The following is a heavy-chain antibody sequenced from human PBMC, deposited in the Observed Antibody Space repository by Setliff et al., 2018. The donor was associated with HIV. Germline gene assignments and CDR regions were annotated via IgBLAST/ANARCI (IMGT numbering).Heavy chain of an antibody. CDR3: ARRRSVALSPFDY. J-gene: IGHJ4*02. CDR1: GGSMSGYY. CDR2: VYFSGTA. Sequence: SETLSLTCSVPGGSMSGYYWSWIRQPPGNGLEYIGDVYFSGTANYNSSLKSRVTISIDTSRSHFSLRLTSVTAADTAVYYCARRRSVALSPFDYWGQGALVTVSS. V-gene: IGHV4-59*08.